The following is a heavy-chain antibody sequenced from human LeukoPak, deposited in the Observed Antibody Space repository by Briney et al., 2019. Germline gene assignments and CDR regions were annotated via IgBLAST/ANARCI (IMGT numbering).Heavy chain of an antibody. V-gene: IGHV3-48*03. CDR2: ISSGGSTT. J-gene: IGHJ3*02. CDR1: GFTFSSYD. Sequence: PGGSLRLSCAASGFTFSSYDMYWVRQAPGKGPEWVSYISSGGSTTHYGDSVKGRFTISRDNAKNSLYLQMNSLRAEDTAVYYYARGRRPDAFDSWGQGTRVTVSS. CDR3: ARGRRPDAFDS.